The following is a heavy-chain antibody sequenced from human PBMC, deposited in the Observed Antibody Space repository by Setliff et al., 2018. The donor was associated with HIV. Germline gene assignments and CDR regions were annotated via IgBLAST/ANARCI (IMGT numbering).Heavy chain of an antibody. CDR3: ASPASGGSSGQYHH. D-gene: IGHD6-19*01. V-gene: IGHV4-39*01. CDR1: GGSISSSSYY. Sequence: PSETLSLTCTVSGGSISSSSYYWGWIRQPPGKGLEWIGSIYYSGSTYYNPSLKSRVTISVDTSKNQFSLKLSSVTAADTAVYYCASPASGGSSGQYHHWGQGTLVTVSS. CDR2: IYYSGST. J-gene: IGHJ5*02.